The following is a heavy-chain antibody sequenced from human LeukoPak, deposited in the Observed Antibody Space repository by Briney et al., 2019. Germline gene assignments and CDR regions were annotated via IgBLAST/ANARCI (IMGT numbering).Heavy chain of an antibody. V-gene: IGHV4-39*01. J-gene: IGHJ4*02. CDR1: GGSILGSTYY. D-gene: IGHD3-9*01. Sequence: SETLSLTCTVSGGSILGSTYYWAWIRQPPGKGLEWIGSIYYSGSTYYNPSLRSRVTISVDTSKNQFSLKLSSVTAADTAVYYCARQARIDILTGYYTAFFDYWGQGTLVTVSS. CDR3: ARQARIDILTGYYTAFFDY. CDR2: IYYSGST.